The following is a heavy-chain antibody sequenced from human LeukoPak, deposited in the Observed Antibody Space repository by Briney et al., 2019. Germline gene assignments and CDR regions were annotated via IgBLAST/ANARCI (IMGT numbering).Heavy chain of an antibody. J-gene: IGHJ6*03. D-gene: IGHD2-2*01. CDR3: ARKGPANYYYYYMDV. CDR2: MNPNSGNT. CDR1: GYTFTSYD. V-gene: IGHV1-8*01. Sequence: GASVTVSFTASGYTFTSYDLNWVRQAPGQGLEWMGWMNPNSGNTGYAPKFQGRVTMTRNTSISTAYMELSSLRSEDTAVYYCARKGPANYYYYYMDVWGKGTSVTVSS.